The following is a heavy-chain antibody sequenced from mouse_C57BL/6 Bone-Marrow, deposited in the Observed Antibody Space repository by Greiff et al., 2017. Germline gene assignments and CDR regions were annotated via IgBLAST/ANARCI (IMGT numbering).Heavy chain of an antibody. CDR1: GYTFTSYW. D-gene: IGHD4-1*01. Sequence: QVQPQQPGAELVKPGASVKMSCKASGYTFTSYWITWVKQRPGQGLEWIGDIYPTSGRTNYNEKFKSKAILTVDPSSNTAYMQLSSLTSEDSAVFYCARSGPLGRSFDYWGQGTTLTVSS. CDR3: ARSGPLGRSFDY. J-gene: IGHJ2*01. V-gene: IGHV1-55*01. CDR2: IYPTSGRT.